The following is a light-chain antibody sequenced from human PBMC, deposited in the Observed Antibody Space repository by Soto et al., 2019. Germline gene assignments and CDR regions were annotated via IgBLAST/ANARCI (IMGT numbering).Light chain of an antibody. Sequence: DLPLTQSPSFLSASVGDRVTITCRASQGIGSYLGWYQQAPGKAPKLLIYGASTLQSGVPSRFSGSGSWTEFTLTISSLQPEDVATYFCQQLNTYPAFGGGTKVEI. CDR2: GAS. J-gene: IGKJ4*01. CDR1: QGIGSY. CDR3: QQLNTYPA. V-gene: IGKV1-9*01.